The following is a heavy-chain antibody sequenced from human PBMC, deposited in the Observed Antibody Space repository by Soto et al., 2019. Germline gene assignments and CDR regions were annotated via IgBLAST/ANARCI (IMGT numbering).Heavy chain of an antibody. CDR2: INAYNGNT. CDR1: GYRFTSYG. V-gene: IGHV1-18*01. J-gene: IGHJ6*02. CDR3: AMVDVYVTPSPQDV. Sequence: QVQLVQSGAEVKNPGASVKVSCKASGYRFTSYGIGWVRQAPGQGLEWMGWINAYNGNTNYAQNIQGRVTLTTETSTSIAYMELRSLRSNDTAVYYCAMVDVYVTPSPQDVWGQGTTVTVSS. D-gene: IGHD3-16*01.